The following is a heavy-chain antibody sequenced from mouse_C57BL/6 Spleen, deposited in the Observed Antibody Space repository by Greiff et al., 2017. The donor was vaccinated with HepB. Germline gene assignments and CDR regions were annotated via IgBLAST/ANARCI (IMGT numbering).Heavy chain of an antibody. CDR1: GFTFSSYA. Sequence: EVKLVESGGGLVKPGGSLKLSCAASGFTFSSYAMSWVRQTPEKRLEWVATISDGGSYTYYPENVKGRFTISRDNAKNNLYLQMSHLKSEDTAMYYCAMDDMVTTGAMDYWGQGTSVTVSS. J-gene: IGHJ4*01. CDR3: AMDDMVTTGAMDY. CDR2: ISDGGSYT. V-gene: IGHV5-4*03. D-gene: IGHD2-2*01.